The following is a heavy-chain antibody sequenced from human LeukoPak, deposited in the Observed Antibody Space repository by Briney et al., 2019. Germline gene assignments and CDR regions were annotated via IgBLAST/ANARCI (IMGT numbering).Heavy chain of an antibody. V-gene: IGHV3-48*01. CDR2: ISSSSSTI. CDR3: ARALGVAVANYYGMDV. D-gene: IGHD6-19*01. CDR1: GFTFSSYS. Sequence: GGSLRLSCAASGFTFSSYSMTWVRQAPGKGLEWVSYISSSSSTIYYADSVKGRFTISRDNAKNSLYLQMNSLRAEDTAVYYCARALGVAVANYYGMDVWGQGTTVTVSS. J-gene: IGHJ6*02.